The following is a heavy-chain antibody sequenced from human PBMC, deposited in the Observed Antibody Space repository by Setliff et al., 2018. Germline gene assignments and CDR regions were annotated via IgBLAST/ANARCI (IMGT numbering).Heavy chain of an antibody. CDR1: GGTFSSYA. CDR3: ARGYRGYYNFWSGSQGANWFDP. CDR2: MNPNSGNT. J-gene: IGHJ5*02. Sequence: ASVKVSCKASGGTFSSYAISWVRQATGQGLEWMGWMNPNSGNTGYAQKFQGRVTITRNTSTSTAYMELSSLRSEDTAVYYCARGYRGYYNFWSGSQGANWFDPWGQGTLVTVSS. V-gene: IGHV1-8*03. D-gene: IGHD3-3*01.